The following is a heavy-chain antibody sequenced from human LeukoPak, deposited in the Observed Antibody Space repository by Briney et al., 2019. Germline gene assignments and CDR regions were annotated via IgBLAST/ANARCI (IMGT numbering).Heavy chain of an antibody. D-gene: IGHD2-15*01. Sequence: SSETLSLICAVYGHSFRGYYWSWLRQPPGKGLEWVGEINHCESTYYNPSLKSRVNIAVDTSKNQFSLKLSSVTAADTAVYYCARAQPGIVVVVAATRLLSWFDPWGQGTLVTVSS. V-gene: IGHV4-34*01. CDR1: GHSFRGYY. CDR2: INHCEST. CDR3: ARAQPGIVVVVAATRLLSWFDP. J-gene: IGHJ5*02.